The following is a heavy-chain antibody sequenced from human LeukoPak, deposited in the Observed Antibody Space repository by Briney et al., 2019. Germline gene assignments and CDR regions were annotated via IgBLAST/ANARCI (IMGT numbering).Heavy chain of an antibody. J-gene: IGHJ4*02. CDR1: GFTFSSYW. V-gene: IGHV3-7*01. CDR3: ARVGYFVYSGSYRWNFDY. Sequence: GGSLRLSCAASGFTFSSYWMSWVRQAPGKGLEWMANIKLDGSEKYSVDSVKGRFTISRDNAKNTLYLQMNSLRAEDTAVYYCARVGYFVYSGSYRWNFDYWGQGTLVTVSS. CDR2: IKLDGSEK. D-gene: IGHD1-26*01.